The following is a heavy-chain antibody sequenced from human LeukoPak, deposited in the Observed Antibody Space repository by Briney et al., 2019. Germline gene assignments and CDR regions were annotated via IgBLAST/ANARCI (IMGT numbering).Heavy chain of an antibody. CDR1: GFTFSSYG. CDR2: IWYDGSNK. Sequence: PGRSLRLSCAASGFTFSSYGMHWVRQAPGKGLEWVAVIWYDGSNKYYADSVKGRFTISRDNAKNSLYLQMNSLRAEDTAVYYCARDRDLYSSHPDVWGQGTTVTVSS. J-gene: IGHJ6*02. V-gene: IGHV3-33*01. CDR3: ARDRDLYSSHPDV. D-gene: IGHD6-13*01.